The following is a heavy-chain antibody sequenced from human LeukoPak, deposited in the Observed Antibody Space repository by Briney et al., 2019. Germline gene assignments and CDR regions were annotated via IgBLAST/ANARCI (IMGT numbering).Heavy chain of an antibody. CDR2: IYYSGST. CDR3: ARSVTRDPLFDY. D-gene: IGHD4-17*01. J-gene: IGHJ4*02. V-gene: IGHV4-59*01. CDR1: GVTISSYY. Sequence: SGTLSLTCTVSGVTISSYYWSWIRQPPGKGLEWIGYIYYSGSTNYNPSLKSRVTISVDTSKNQFSLKLSSVTAADTAVNYCARSVTRDPLFDYWGQGTLVTVSS.